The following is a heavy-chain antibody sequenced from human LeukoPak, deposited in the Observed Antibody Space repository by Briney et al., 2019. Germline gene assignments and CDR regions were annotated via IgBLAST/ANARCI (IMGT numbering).Heavy chain of an antibody. CDR3: ARDVSHRLFYDSSGYYILFDY. V-gene: IGHV1-18*01. J-gene: IGHJ4*02. D-gene: IGHD3-22*01. CDR1: GYTFTSYG. Sequence: ASVKVFCKASGYTFTSYGISWVRQAPGQGLEWMGWISANNGNANYAQKLQGRVTMTRDTSTSTAYMELRSLRSDDTAVYYCARDVSHRLFYDSSGYYILFDYWGQGTLVTVSS. CDR2: ISANNGNA.